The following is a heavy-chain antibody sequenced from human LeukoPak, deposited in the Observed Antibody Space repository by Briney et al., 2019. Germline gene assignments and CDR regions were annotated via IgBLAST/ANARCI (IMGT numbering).Heavy chain of an antibody. D-gene: IGHD3-9*01. V-gene: IGHV3-30*03. Sequence: GGSLRLSCAASGFTFSSYGMHWVRQAPGKGLEWVAVISYDGSNKYYADSVKGRFTISRDNSKNTLYLQMNSLRAEDTAVYYCARHIDLNYDILTGSNHYFDYWGQGTLVTVSS. CDR1: GFTFSSYG. CDR2: ISYDGSNK. J-gene: IGHJ4*02. CDR3: ARHIDLNYDILTGSNHYFDY.